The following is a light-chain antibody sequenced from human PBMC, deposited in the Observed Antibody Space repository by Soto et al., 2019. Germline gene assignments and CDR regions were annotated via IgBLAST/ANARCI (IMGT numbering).Light chain of an antibody. J-gene: IGKJ1*01. Sequence: EIVLTQSPATLSLSPGERATLSCRASQSVSSSFLSWYQQKPGRAPRLLIYGASIRATGIPARFSGSGSGTAFTLTISSLQPEDFAVYYCQQDYNLPWTFGQGTKVDIK. CDR1: QSVSSSF. CDR2: GAS. V-gene: IGKV3D-7*01. CDR3: QQDYNLPWT.